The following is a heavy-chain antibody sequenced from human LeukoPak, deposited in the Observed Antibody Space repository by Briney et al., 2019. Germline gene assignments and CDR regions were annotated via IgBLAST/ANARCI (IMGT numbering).Heavy chain of an antibody. J-gene: IGHJ5*02. D-gene: IGHD3-10*01. V-gene: IGHV4-59*01. Sequence: PSETLSLTCTVSGGSISGYYWSWIRQPPVKGLKWVGYIYYSGSTNYNPSLKSRVTISVDTSKNQFSLKLSSVTAADTAVYYCAREESMVRGASWFDPWGQGTLVTVSP. CDR1: GGSISGYY. CDR2: IYYSGST. CDR3: AREESMVRGASWFDP.